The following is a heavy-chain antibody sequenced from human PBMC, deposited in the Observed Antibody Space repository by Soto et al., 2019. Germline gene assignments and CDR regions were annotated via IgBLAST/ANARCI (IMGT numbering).Heavy chain of an antibody. CDR1: GFTFSANA. CDR3: AKDERCSGGSCYPTF. J-gene: IGHJ4*02. V-gene: IGHV3-23*01. D-gene: IGHD2-15*01. CDR2: ISGGGGAT. Sequence: PGGSLRLSCAASGFTFSANAMSWVRQAPGKGLEWVSGISGGGGATSYADSVKGRFTISRDNSKGTVYLQMNSLRAEDTALYYCAKDERCSGGSCYPTFWGQGTLVTVSS.